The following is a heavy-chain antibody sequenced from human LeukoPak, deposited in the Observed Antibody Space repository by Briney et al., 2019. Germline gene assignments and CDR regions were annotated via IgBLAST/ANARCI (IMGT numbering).Heavy chain of an antibody. V-gene: IGHV4-39*01. D-gene: IGHD5-12*01. CDR3: ARYSRSAYTGYQYAFDF. Sequence: SETLSLSCTVSGDSISSSSYFWDWIRQPPGKGLEWIGNIYNSANTHYNPALKTRITMSVYTSKNQFYLNLTSVTAADTGIYYSARYSRSAYTGYQYAFDFWGPGTMVTVSS. J-gene: IGHJ3*01. CDR1: GDSISSSSYF. CDR2: IYNSANT.